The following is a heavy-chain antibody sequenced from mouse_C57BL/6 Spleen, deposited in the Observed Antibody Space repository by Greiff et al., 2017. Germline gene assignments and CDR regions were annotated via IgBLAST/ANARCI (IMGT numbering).Heavy chain of an antibody. V-gene: IGHV1-62-2*01. Sequence: VHLVESGAELVKPGASVKLSCKASGYTFTEYTIHWVKQRSGQGLEWIGWFYPGSGSIKYNEKFKDKATLTADKSSSTVYMELSRLTSEDSAVYFCARHGSFITTVAVHFDYWGQGTTLTVSS. CDR2: FYPGSGSI. J-gene: IGHJ2*01. CDR3: ARHGSFITTVAVHFDY. CDR1: GYTFTEYT. D-gene: IGHD1-1*01.